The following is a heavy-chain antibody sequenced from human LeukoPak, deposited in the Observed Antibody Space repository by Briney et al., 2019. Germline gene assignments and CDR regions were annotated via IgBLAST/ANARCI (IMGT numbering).Heavy chain of an antibody. D-gene: IGHD2-21*01. CDR2: TYYTGAT. CDR3: ARLQGDSTAVYDY. J-gene: IGHJ4*02. V-gene: IGHV4-59*11. Sequence: SETLSLTCTVSGGSISGHYWSWIRQPPGKGLEWVAYTYYTGATNHNPSLKSRVTISVDTSKNQFSLRLSSVTAADKAVYYCARLQGDSTAVYDYWGQGTLVSVSS. CDR1: GGSISGHY.